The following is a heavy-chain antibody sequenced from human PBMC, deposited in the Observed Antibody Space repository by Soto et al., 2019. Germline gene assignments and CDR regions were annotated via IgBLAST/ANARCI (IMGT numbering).Heavy chain of an antibody. D-gene: IGHD3-10*01. CDR2: XXXXXXXI. Sequence: GGSLRLSCAASGFTFSSYEMNWVRQAPGKGLXXXXXXXXXXXXIYYADSVKGRFTISRDNAKNSLYLQMNSLRAEDTAVYYCARGVYGSGKGLPSWGQGTLVTVSS. J-gene: IGHJ4*02. CDR1: GFTFSSYE. CDR3: ARGVYGSGKGLPS. V-gene: IGHV3-48*03.